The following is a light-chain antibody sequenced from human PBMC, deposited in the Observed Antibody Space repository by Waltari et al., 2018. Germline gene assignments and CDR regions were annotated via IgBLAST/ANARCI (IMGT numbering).Light chain of an antibody. J-gene: IGLJ1*01. CDR3: SSHTSSVPHV. CDR2: EVS. Sequence: QSALTQPASVSGSPGQSITISCTGTSNDVGGYGYVSWYQQYPGKAPKLILYEVSYRPSGMSPRFSGSKSGNTASLTISGLQAEDEADYYCSSHTSSVPHVFGTGTRVTVV. V-gene: IGLV2-14*01. CDR1: SNDVGGYGY.